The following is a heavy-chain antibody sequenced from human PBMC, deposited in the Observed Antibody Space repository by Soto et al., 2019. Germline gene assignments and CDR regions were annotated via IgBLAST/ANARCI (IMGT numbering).Heavy chain of an antibody. V-gene: IGHV3-23*01. CDR2: ISGSGGST. Sequence: EVQLLESGGGLVQPGGSLRLSCAASGFTFSSYAMSWVRQAPGKGLEWVSAISGSGGSTYYADSVKGRFTISRDNSKNTLYLQMNSLRAEDTAVYYCAIRVRVDRCFQHWGQGTLVTVSS. J-gene: IGHJ1*01. CDR1: GFTFSSYA. D-gene: IGHD2-15*01. CDR3: AIRVRVDRCFQH.